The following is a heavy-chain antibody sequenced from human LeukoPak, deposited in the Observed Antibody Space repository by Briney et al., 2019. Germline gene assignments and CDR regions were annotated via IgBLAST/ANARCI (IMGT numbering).Heavy chain of an antibody. V-gene: IGHV6-1*01. J-gene: IGHJ6*04. CDR3: ARGIAAAGTIYYYGMDV. CDR1: GHSVSSNSAA. CDR2: TYYRSKWYN. Sequence: SQTLSLTCAISGHSVSSNSAAWNWIRQSPSRGLEWLGRTYYRSKWYNDYAVSVKSRITINPDTSKNQFSLQLNSVTPEDTAVYYCARGIAAAGTIYYYGMDVWGKGTTVTVSS. D-gene: IGHD6-13*01.